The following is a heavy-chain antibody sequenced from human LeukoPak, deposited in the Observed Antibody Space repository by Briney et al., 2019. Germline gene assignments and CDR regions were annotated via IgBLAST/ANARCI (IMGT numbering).Heavy chain of an antibody. CDR1: GYSISSGYY. CDR2: TYHSGST. CDR3: ARDSSSWSMDV. V-gene: IGHV4-38-2*02. D-gene: IGHD6-13*01. Sequence: SETLSLTCIVSGYSISSGYYWGWIRQPPGKGLEWIGSTYHSGSTYYNPSLKSRVTISVDTSKNQFSLKLSSVTAADTAVYYCARDSSSWSMDVWGQGTTVTVSS. J-gene: IGHJ6*02.